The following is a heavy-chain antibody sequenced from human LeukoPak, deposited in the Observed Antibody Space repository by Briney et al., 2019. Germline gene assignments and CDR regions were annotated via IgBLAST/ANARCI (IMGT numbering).Heavy chain of an antibody. CDR3: ARDFHRRPIVVVPAAILWLDP. CDR1: GYTFTSYY. Sequence: ASVKVSCKASGYTFTSYYMHWVRQAPGQGLEWMGIINPSGGSTSYAQKFQGRVTMTRDTSTSTVYMELSSLRSEDTAVYYCARDFHRRPIVVVPAAILWLDPCGQGTLVTVSS. J-gene: IGHJ5*02. CDR2: INPSGGST. D-gene: IGHD2-2*01. V-gene: IGHV1-46*01.